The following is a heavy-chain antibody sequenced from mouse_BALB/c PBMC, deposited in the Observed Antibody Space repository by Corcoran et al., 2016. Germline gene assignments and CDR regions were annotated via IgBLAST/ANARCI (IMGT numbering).Heavy chain of an antibody. CDR2: INPYNGGT. CDR1: GYSFTGYT. V-gene: IGHV1-18*01. CDR3: ARDYGSTYYYAMDY. J-gene: IGHJ4*01. Sequence: EVQLQQSGPELVKPGASMKISCKASGYSFTGYTMNWVKQSHGKNLEWIGLINPYNGGTSYNQKFKGKATLTVDKSSSTAYMEHLSLTSEDSAVYYCARDYGSTYYYAMDYWGQGTSVTVSS. D-gene: IGHD1-1*01.